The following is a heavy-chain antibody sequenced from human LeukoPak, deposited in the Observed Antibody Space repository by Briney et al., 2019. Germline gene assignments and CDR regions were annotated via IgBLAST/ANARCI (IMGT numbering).Heavy chain of an antibody. Sequence: ASVKVSCKASGYTFTSYYMHWVRQAPGQGLEWMGIINPSGGSTGYAQKFQGRVTITRNTSISTAYMELSSLRSEDTAVYYCARGVVVIKGRAFDIWGQGTMVTVSS. J-gene: IGHJ3*02. CDR2: INPSGGST. V-gene: IGHV1-46*01. CDR1: GYTFTSYY. CDR3: ARGVVVIKGRAFDI. D-gene: IGHD3-22*01.